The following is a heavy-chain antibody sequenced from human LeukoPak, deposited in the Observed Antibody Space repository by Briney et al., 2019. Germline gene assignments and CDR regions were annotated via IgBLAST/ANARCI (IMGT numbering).Heavy chain of an antibody. CDR2: ISSSSNYI. CDR1: GFTFSSYS. Sequence: GGSLRLSCAASGFTFSSYSMNWVRQAPGKGLEWVSSISSSSNYIYYADSMKGRFTISRDNAKNSLYLQMNSLRAEDTAVYYCARDPSSGWYLKGWFDPWGQGTLVTVSS. V-gene: IGHV3-21*01. D-gene: IGHD6-19*01. J-gene: IGHJ5*02. CDR3: ARDPSSGWYLKGWFDP.